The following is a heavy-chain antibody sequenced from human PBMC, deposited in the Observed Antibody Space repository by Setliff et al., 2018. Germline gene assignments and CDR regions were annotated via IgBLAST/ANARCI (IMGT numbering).Heavy chain of an antibody. D-gene: IGHD1-26*01. CDR2: LHTRGNT. CDR3: ARDNTIVGATDY. Sequence: PSETLSLTCAVSGGSITSGSYYWSWIRQPAGEGLEWIARLHTRGNTAYNPSLKGRVTISADTSTNHFSLKLTSVTAADTAVYHCARDNTIVGATDYWGQGALVTVSS. J-gene: IGHJ4*02. V-gene: IGHV4-61*02. CDR1: GGSITSGSYY.